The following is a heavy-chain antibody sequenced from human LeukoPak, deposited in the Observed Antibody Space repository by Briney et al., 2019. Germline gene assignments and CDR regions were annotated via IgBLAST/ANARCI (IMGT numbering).Heavy chain of an antibody. CDR3: ARGEGSNDYVWGSGRYYYYMDV. V-gene: IGHV1-69*01. CDR2: IIPIFGTS. CDR1: GGTFSSYA. Sequence: SVKVSCKASGGTFSSYAISWVRQAPGQGLEWMGGIIPIFGTSNYARKFQGRVTITADESTSTAYMELSSLRSEDTAVYYCARGEGSNDYVWGSGRYYYYMDVWGKGTTVTVSS. J-gene: IGHJ6*03. D-gene: IGHD3-16*01.